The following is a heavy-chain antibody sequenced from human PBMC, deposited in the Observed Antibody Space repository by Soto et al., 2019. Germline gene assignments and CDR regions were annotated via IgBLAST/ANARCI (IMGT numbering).Heavy chain of an antibody. D-gene: IGHD2-2*01. Sequence: GSLRLSCAASGFTFSSYAMSWVRQAPGKGLEWVSAISGSGGSTYYADSVKGRFTISRDNSKNTLYLQMNSLRAEDTAVYYCAKMPAGINWFGPWGQGTLVTVSS. CDR2: ISGSGGST. J-gene: IGHJ5*02. CDR3: AKMPAGINWFGP. CDR1: GFTFSSYA. V-gene: IGHV3-23*01.